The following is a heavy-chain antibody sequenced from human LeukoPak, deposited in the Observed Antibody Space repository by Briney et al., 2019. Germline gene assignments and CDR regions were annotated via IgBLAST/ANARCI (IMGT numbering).Heavy chain of an antibody. Sequence: ASVKVSCKASGYTFTSYGISWVRQAPGQGLEWMGWISAYNGNTNYAQKLQDRVTMTTDTSTSTAYMELRSLRSDDTAVYYCARAFDYGGNFDYWGQGTLVTVSS. CDR1: GYTFTSYG. CDR2: ISAYNGNT. J-gene: IGHJ4*02. CDR3: ARAFDYGGNFDY. D-gene: IGHD4-23*01. V-gene: IGHV1-18*01.